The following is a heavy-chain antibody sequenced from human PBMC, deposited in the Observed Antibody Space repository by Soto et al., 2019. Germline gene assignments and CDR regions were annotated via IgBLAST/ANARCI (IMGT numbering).Heavy chain of an antibody. CDR2: ISAYNGNT. CDR3: ARDHCSGGSCYLSSRAFDI. D-gene: IGHD2-15*01. CDR1: GYTFTSYG. Sequence: EASVKVSCKASGYTFTSYGISWVRQAPGQGLEWMGWISAYNGNTNYAQKLQGRVTMTTDTSTSTAYMELRSLRSDDTAVYYCARDHCSGGSCYLSSRAFDIWGQGTMVTVSS. J-gene: IGHJ3*02. V-gene: IGHV1-18*01.